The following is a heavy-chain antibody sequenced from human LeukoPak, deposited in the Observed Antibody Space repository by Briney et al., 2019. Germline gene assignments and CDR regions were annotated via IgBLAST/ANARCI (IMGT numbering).Heavy chain of an antibody. J-gene: IGHJ3*02. CDR2: ISAYNGNT. CDR3: ARDRGDIVVVTRTIGSDAFDI. CDR1: GYTFTSYG. Sequence: ASVKVSCKASGYTFTSYGISWVRQAPGRGLEWMGWISAYNGNTNYAQKLQGRVTMTTDTSTSTAYMELRSLRSDDTAVYYCARDRGDIVVVTRTIGSDAFDIWGQGTMVTVSS. V-gene: IGHV1-18*01. D-gene: IGHD2-21*02.